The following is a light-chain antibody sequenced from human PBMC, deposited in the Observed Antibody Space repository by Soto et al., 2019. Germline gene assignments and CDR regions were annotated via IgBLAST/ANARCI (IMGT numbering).Light chain of an antibody. Sequence: QSALTQPASVSGSPGQSITISCTGTSSDVGGYNYVSWYQQHPGKAPKLMIYDVSHRPSGVSNRFSGSKSGNTASLTISGLQAEDEADYYCRSYTSSSTPHVVFGGGTQLTVL. CDR2: DVS. V-gene: IGLV2-14*01. CDR1: SSDVGGYNY. J-gene: IGLJ2*01. CDR3: RSYTSSSTPHVV.